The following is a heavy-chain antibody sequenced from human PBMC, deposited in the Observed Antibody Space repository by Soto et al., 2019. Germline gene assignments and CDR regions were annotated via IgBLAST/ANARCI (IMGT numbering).Heavy chain of an antibody. J-gene: IGHJ6*02. CDR3: ARVPDSSLGTMDV. CDR2: MFPGDSDT. D-gene: IGHD6-19*01. CDR1: GYSFTTCW. V-gene: IGHV5-51*01. Sequence: GESRKISCKGSGYSFTTCWIGWVRQLPGQGLEWMGVMFPGDSDTRYSPSFQGQVTMSADPSTNTAYLEWSSLKAADSAMYYCARVPDSSLGTMDVWGQGTTVTVSS.